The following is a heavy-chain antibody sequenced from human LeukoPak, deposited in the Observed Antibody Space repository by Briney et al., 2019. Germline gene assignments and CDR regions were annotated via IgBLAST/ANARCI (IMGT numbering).Heavy chain of an antibody. CDR3: AKDIAYSSSWYSGFDY. CDR1: GFTFSSYG. D-gene: IGHD6-13*01. J-gene: IGHJ4*02. V-gene: IGHV3-30*18. Sequence: WGSLRLSCAASGFTFSSYGMHWVRQAPGKGLEWVAVISYDGSNKYYADSVKGRFTISRDNSKNTLYLQMNSLRAEDTAVYYCAKDIAYSSSWYSGFDYWGQGTLVTVSS. CDR2: ISYDGSNK.